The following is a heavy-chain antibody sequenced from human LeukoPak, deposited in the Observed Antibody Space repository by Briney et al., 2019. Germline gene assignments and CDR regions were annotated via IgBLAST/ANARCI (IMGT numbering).Heavy chain of an antibody. V-gene: IGHV3-33*01. CDR3: ARSPPYYYILTGYYMSYYYYGMDV. D-gene: IGHD3-9*01. CDR2: IWYDGSNK. CDR1: GFTFSSYG. Sequence: PGGSLRLSCAASGFTFSSYGMHWVRQAPGKGLEWVAVIWYDGSNKYYADSVKGRFTISRDNSKNTLYLQMNSLRAEDTAVYYCARSPPYYYILTGYYMSYYYYGMDVWGQGTTVTVSS. J-gene: IGHJ6*02.